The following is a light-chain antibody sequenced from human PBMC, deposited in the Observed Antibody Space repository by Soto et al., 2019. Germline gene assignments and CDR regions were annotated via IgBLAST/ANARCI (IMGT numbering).Light chain of an antibody. CDR1: QSVSSTY. J-gene: IGKJ1*01. CDR3: QQYATSPWT. Sequence: EIVLTQSPGTLSLSPGERATLSCRASQSVSSTYFAWYQQKPGQAPRLLIYGASSRATGVPDRFSGSGSGTDFTLTISRLEPEDFVVYYCQQYATSPWTFGQGTKVE. V-gene: IGKV3-20*01. CDR2: GAS.